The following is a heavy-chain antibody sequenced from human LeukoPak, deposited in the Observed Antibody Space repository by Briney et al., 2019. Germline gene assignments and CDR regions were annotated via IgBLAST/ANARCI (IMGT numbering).Heavy chain of an antibody. J-gene: IGHJ3*02. CDR1: GYTLTELS. D-gene: IGHD3-10*01. CDR3: ATVPGGSGSYDPSLEAFDI. CDR2: FDPEDGET. Sequence: ASVKVSCKVSGYTLTELSMHWVRQAPGKGLERMGGFDPEDGETIYAQKFQGRVTMTEDTSTDTAYMELSSLRSEDTAVYYCATVPGGSGSYDPSLEAFDIWGQGTMVTVSS. V-gene: IGHV1-24*01.